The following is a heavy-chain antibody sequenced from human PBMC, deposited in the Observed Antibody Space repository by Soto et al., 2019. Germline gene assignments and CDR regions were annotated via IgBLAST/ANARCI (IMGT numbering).Heavy chain of an antibody. CDR1: GFPFTTYG. CDR3: VAGQYYFDY. Sequence: QVQLVESGGGVVQPGRSLRLSCAASGFPFTTYGMHWVREGPGKGLEWVAVISYDGSNKYYADSVKGRFTISRDNSKNTLYLQMNSLRPEDTALYYFVAGQYYFDYRGQGTLVTVSS. D-gene: IGHD6-6*01. J-gene: IGHJ4*02. V-gene: IGHV3-30*03. CDR2: ISYDGSNK.